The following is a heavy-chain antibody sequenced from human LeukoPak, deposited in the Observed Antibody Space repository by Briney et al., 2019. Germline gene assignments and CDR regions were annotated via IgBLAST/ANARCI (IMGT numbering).Heavy chain of an antibody. Sequence: PGGSLRLSCAASGFSLSNFWMSWVRQAPGKGLEWVANTNQEGSEKYYVDSVKGRFTISKDNAKNSLYLQMNSLRAEDTAVYYCARDRYCSSTSCPDLHWFDPWGQGTLVTVSS. CDR2: TNQEGSEK. V-gene: IGHV3-7*01. CDR1: GFSLSNFW. J-gene: IGHJ5*02. D-gene: IGHD2-2*01. CDR3: ARDRYCSSTSCPDLHWFDP.